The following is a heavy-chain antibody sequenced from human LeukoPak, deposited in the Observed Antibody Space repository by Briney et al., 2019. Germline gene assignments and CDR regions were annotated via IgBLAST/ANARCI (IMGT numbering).Heavy chain of an antibody. Sequence: GGSLRLSCAASGFTFSSYAMSWVRQAPGKGLEWVSAISGSGGSTYYADSVKGRFTISRDNSKNTLYLQMNSLRAEDTAVYYCAKDPYCSGGSCYLWDYYYYGMDVWGQGTTVTVS. D-gene: IGHD2-15*01. CDR1: GFTFSSYA. CDR2: ISGSGGST. J-gene: IGHJ6*02. V-gene: IGHV3-23*01. CDR3: AKDPYCSGGSCYLWDYYYYGMDV.